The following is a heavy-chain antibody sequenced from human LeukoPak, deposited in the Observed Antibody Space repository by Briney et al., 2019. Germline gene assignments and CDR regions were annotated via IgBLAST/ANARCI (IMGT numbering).Heavy chain of an antibody. D-gene: IGHD1-1*01. V-gene: IGHV4-39*01. CDR3: ARRGYIIWFDP. Sequence: SETLSLTCTVSGGSISSSSYYWGWIRQPPGKGLEWIGGIYYSGSTYYTPSLKSRVTISVDTSKNQFSLKLSSVTAADTAVYYCARRGYIIWFDPWGQGTLVTVSS. CDR2: IYYSGST. CDR1: GGSISSSSYY. J-gene: IGHJ5*02.